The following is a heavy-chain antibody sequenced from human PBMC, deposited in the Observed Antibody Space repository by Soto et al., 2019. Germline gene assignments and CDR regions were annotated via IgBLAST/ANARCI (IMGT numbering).Heavy chain of an antibody. J-gene: IGHJ4*02. CDR2: ITTDGSTT. Sequence: EVQLVESGGVSVQPGGSLRLSCTASGFTLSNYWMHWVRQAPGKGLVWVSRITTDGSTTTYADSVKGRFTISRDNAKNTLYLQMNSLRDEDTAVYYCVRIRRGDGYTFGYWGQGTLVTVSS. CDR1: GFTLSNYW. V-gene: IGHV3-74*01. D-gene: IGHD5-12*01. CDR3: VRIRRGDGYTFGY.